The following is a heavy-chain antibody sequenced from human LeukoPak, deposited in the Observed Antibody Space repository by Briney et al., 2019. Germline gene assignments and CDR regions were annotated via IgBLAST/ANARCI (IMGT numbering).Heavy chain of an antibody. CDR1: GGSISSRNW. J-gene: IGHJ4*02. CDR2: IYQSGSS. CDR3: ARGIGAADF. V-gene: IGHV4-4*02. Sequence: SETLSLTCTVSGGSISSRNWWSWVRQPPGKGLQWIGEIYQSGSSIYNPSLRSRVTMSVDKSKDQLSLKLSSVTAADTAVYYCARGIGAADFWGQGILVTVSS. D-gene: IGHD3-16*01.